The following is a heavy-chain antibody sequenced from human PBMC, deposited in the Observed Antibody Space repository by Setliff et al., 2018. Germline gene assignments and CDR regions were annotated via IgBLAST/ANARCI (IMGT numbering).Heavy chain of an antibody. CDR2: FDPEDGET. J-gene: IGHJ4*02. CDR1: GYTLTELS. D-gene: IGHD3-22*01. CDR3: ARRPYDSSGYFNY. V-gene: IGHV1-24*01. Sequence: ASVKVSCKVSGYTLTELSRHWVRQAPGKGPEWMGGFDPEDGETIYAQKFQGRVTVTEDTSTDTAYMEMSSLRSEDKAVYYCARRPYDSSGYFNYWGQGTLVTVSS.